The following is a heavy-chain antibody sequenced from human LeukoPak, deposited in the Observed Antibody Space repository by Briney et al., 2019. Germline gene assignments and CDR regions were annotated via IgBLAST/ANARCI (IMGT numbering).Heavy chain of an antibody. J-gene: IGHJ4*02. Sequence: SETLSLTCTVSGDSISSSSYYWGWIRQPPGKGLEWIGSIYYSGSTYYNPSLKSRVTISVDTSKNQFSLKLSSVTAADTAVYYCARVTAVLWFGETYYFDYWGQGTLVTVSS. CDR2: IYYSGST. V-gene: IGHV4-39*07. D-gene: IGHD3-10*01. CDR3: ARVTAVLWFGETYYFDY. CDR1: GDSISSSSYY.